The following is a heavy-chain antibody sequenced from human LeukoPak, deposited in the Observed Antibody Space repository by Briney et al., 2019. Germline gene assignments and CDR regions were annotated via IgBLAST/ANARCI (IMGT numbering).Heavy chain of an antibody. CDR2: INHSGST. CDR3: ARYLANVRWRVNPRWFDP. Sequence: SETLSLTCAVYGGSFSGYYWSWIRQPPGKGLEWIWEINHSGSTTYNPSLMSRVTISVDTSKSQFSLKLSSVTAADTAVYYCARYLANVRWRVNPRWFDPWGQGTLVTVSS. J-gene: IGHJ5*02. CDR1: GGSFSGYY. V-gene: IGHV4-34*01. D-gene: IGHD3-10*02.